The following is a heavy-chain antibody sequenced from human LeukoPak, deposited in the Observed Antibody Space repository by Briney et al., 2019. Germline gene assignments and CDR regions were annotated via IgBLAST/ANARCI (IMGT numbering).Heavy chain of an antibody. D-gene: IGHD6-6*01. CDR2: IHTSGNT. Sequence: SETLSLTCTVSGGSISTYYCSWIRQPAGKGLEWIGRIHTSGNTDYNPSLTSRVTMSVDTSKNQFSLKLSSVTAADTAVYYCAREGSMTARPFVSIDYWGQGTLVTISS. J-gene: IGHJ4*02. CDR1: GGSISTYY. V-gene: IGHV4-4*07. CDR3: AREGSMTARPFVSIDY.